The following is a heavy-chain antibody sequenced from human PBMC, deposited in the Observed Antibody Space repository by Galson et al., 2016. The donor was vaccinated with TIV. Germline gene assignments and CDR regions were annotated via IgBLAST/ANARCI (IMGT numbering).Heavy chain of an antibody. D-gene: IGHD6-19*01. V-gene: IGHV1-46*01. CDR2: INPRGGSI. CDR3: VREGMYRTGWYEDY. J-gene: IGHJ4*02. CDR1: GYTFTSYS. Sequence: SVQVSCKASGYTFTSYSMHWVRQAPGQRLECMGIINPRGGSIRYAQKFQRRVTVTRDTSTRTVYMEMNSLRSEDTAIYYCVREGMYRTGWYEDYWGQGILVTVSS.